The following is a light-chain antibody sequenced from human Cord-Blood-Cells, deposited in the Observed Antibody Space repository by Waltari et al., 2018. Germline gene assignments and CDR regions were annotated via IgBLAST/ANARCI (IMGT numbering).Light chain of an antibody. Sequence: AIRITQSPSSLSAPTGDRVTFTCRASQGLSSYLAWYQQKPGKAPKLLIYAASTLQSGVPSRFSGSGSGTDFTLTISCLQSEDFATYCCQQYYSYPLTFGGGTKVEIK. V-gene: IGKV1-8*01. CDR2: AAS. J-gene: IGKJ4*01. CDR3: QQYYSYPLT. CDR1: QGLSSY.